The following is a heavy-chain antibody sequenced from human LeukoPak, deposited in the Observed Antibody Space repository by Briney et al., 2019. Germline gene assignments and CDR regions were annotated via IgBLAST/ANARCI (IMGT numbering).Heavy chain of an antibody. CDR1: EFAFSSYT. Sequence: GSLRLSCAASEFAFSSYTMNWVRQAPGKGLEWVSSIGGVSRSTYYADSVKGRFTISRDNSKNTLYLQMNSLRAEDTAVYYCAKEEDLDYGGNSGLDYWGQGTLVTVSS. D-gene: IGHD4-23*01. V-gene: IGHV3-21*01. CDR2: IGGVSRST. J-gene: IGHJ4*02. CDR3: AKEEDLDYGGNSGLDY.